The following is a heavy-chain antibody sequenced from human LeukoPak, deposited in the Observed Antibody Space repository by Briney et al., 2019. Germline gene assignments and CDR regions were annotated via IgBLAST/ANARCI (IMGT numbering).Heavy chain of an antibody. CDR3: ARAANWNYVLNAFDI. D-gene: IGHD1-7*01. CDR2: IYYSGST. Sequence: PGGSLRLSCAASGFTFSSYDMTWIRQPPGKGLEWIGSIYYSGSTYYNPSLKSRVTISVDTSKNQFSLKLSSVTAADTAVYYCARAANWNYVLNAFDIWGQGTMVTVSS. V-gene: IGHV4-39*07. CDR1: GFTFSSYD. J-gene: IGHJ3*02.